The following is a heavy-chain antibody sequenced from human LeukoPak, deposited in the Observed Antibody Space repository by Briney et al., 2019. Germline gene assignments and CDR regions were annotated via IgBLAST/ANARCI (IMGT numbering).Heavy chain of an antibody. J-gene: IGHJ3*02. D-gene: IGHD4-17*01. CDR2: IYSGGST. CDR1: GFTVSSNY. Sequence: GGSLRLSCAASGFTVSSNYMSWVRQAPGKGPEWVSVIYSGGSTYYADSVKGRFTISRDNSKNTLYLQMNSLRAEDTAVYYCARLDYGDYVGAFDIWGQGTMVTVSS. V-gene: IGHV3-53*01. CDR3: ARLDYGDYVGAFDI.